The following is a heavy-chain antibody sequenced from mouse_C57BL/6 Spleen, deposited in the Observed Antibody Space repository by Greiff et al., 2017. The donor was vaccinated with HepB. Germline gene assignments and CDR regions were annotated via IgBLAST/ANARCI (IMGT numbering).Heavy chain of an antibody. CDR2: IDPSDSET. J-gene: IGHJ2*01. Sequence: VQLKQPGAELVRPGSSVKLSFKASGYTFTSYWMHWVKQKPIQGLEWIGNIDPSDSETHYNQKFKDKATLTVDKSSSTAYMQLSSLTSEDSAVYYCARNYIFDYWGQGTTLTVSS. CDR1: GYTFTSYW. CDR3: ARNYIFDY. D-gene: IGHD1-1*01. V-gene: IGHV1-52*01.